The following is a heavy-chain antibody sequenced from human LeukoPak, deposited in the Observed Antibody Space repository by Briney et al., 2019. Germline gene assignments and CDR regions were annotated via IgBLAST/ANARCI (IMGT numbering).Heavy chain of an antibody. D-gene: IGHD2-15*01. CDR3: ASYYLGYCSGGSCRLDY. CDR2: IYYSGSP. V-gene: IGHV4-31*03. J-gene: IGHJ4*02. Sequence: SETLSLTCTVSGGSISSGGYYWSWIRQHPGKGLEWIGYIYYSGSPYYNPSLKSRVTISVDTSKNQFSLKLSSVTAADTAVYYCASYYLGYCSGGSCRLDYWGQGTLVTVSS. CDR1: GGSISSGGYY.